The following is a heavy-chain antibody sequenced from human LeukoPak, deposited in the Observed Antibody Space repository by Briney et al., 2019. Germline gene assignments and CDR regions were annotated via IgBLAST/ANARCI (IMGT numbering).Heavy chain of an antibody. D-gene: IGHD6-19*01. V-gene: IGHV3-13*01. CDR2: IGIAGDT. Sequence: PGGSLRLSCAASGFTFSSHDMHWVRQGTGKGLEWVSAIGIAGDTYYPGSVKGRFTISRENAKNSLYLQMNGLRAGDTAVYYCARDLGNSGWYTFDYWGQGTLVTVSS. J-gene: IGHJ4*02. CDR3: ARDLGNSGWYTFDY. CDR1: GFTFSSHD.